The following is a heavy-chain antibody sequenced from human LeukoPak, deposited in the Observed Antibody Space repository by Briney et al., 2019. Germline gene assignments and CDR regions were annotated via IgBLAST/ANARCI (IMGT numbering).Heavy chain of an antibody. CDR3: AKSGISGYYFDY. V-gene: IGHV3-9*01. CDR1: GFTFSSYA. CDR2: ISWNSGSI. Sequence: TGGSLRLSCAASGFTFSSYAMSWVRQAPGKGLEWVSGISWNSGSIGYADSVKGRFTISRDNAKNSLYLQMNSLRAEDTALYYCAKSGISGYYFDYWGQGTLVTVSS. J-gene: IGHJ4*02. D-gene: IGHD1-26*01.